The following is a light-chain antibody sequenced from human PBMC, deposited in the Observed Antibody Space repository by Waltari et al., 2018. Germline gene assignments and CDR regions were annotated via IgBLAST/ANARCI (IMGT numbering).Light chain of an antibody. CDR2: DAS. CDR3: QKYDFLPAT. Sequence: EIVLTQSPATLSLSPGERATLSCRASQSVSSYLAWYQQKPGQAPRLLIYDASNRATGIPARFSGSGSGTDFTLTISSLEPEDFAVYYCQKYDFLPATFGQGTTVEIK. J-gene: IGKJ1*01. V-gene: IGKV3-11*01. CDR1: QSVSSY.